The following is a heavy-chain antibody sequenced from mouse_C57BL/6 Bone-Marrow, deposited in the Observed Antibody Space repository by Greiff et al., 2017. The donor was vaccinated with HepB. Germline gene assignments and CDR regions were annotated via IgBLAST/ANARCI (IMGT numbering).Heavy chain of an antibody. D-gene: IGHD1-1*01. CDR3: ARYGLRYPYYFDY. CDR1: GYTFTSYG. Sequence: QVQLQQSGAELARPGASVKLSCKASGYTFTSYGISWVKQRTGQGLEWIGEIYPRSGNTYYNEKFKGNATLTADKSSSTAYMELRSLTSEDSAVYFCARYGLRYPYYFDYWGQGTTLTVSS. V-gene: IGHV1-81*01. CDR2: IYPRSGNT. J-gene: IGHJ2*01.